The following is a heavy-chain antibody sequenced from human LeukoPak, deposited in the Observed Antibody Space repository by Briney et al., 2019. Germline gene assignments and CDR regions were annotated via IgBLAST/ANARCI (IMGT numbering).Heavy chain of an antibody. D-gene: IGHD6-13*01. V-gene: IGHV3-74*01. Sequence: QPGGTLRLSCAASEFTFSSYWIHWVRQAPGKGLVWVSRINSDGSSTGYADSVKGRFTVSRDNAKNTLYLQMNSLRVEDTAVYYCARPLSSSWHQWGQGALVTVSS. CDR2: INSDGSST. J-gene: IGHJ4*02. CDR1: EFTFSSYW. CDR3: ARPLSSSWHQ.